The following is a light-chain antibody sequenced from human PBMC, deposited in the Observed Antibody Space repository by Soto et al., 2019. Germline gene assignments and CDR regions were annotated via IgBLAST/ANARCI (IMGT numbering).Light chain of an antibody. Sequence: EIVMTQSPATLSVSPGERATLSCRASQSVSSNLAWYQQKPGQAPRILIYGASTRATGIPARFSGRGSGTEFTLTISSLQSEDFAVYYCQQYNNWTVTFGQGTKVEIK. V-gene: IGKV3-15*01. CDR1: QSVSSN. CDR2: GAS. CDR3: QQYNNWTVT. J-gene: IGKJ1*01.